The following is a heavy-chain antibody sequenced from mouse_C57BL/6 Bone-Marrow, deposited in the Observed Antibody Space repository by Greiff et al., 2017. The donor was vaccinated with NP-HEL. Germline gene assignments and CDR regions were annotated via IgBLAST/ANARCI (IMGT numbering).Heavy chain of an antibody. CDR2: LHPNNGVT. V-gene: IGHV1-26*01. CDR1: GYTFTDYS. Sequence: EVQLQQSGPELVKPGASVKISCKASGYTFTDYSMNWVKQSHGKSLEWIGDLHPNNGVTCYNQKFKGKATLTVDKSSSTAYMGLRSLTSEDSAVYYCARKGLRRAMDYWGQGTSVTVSS. D-gene: IGHD2-4*01. CDR3: ARKGLRRAMDY. J-gene: IGHJ4*01.